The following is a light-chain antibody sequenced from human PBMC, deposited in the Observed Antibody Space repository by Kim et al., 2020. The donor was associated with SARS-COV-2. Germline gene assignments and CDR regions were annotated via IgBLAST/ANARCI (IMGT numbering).Light chain of an antibody. CDR2: QDS. V-gene: IGLV3-1*01. Sequence: SVSSGHTASITCSGDKLENKFVSWYQQKPGQSPVLVIYQDSRRPSGIPERFSGSNSGNTAALTISGTLTMDEADCYCQAWDSTGVFGGGTKLTVL. J-gene: IGLJ3*02. CDR3: QAWDSTGV. CDR1: KLENKF.